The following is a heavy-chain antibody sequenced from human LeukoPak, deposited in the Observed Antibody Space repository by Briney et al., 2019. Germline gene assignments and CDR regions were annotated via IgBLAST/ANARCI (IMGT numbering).Heavy chain of an antibody. CDR2: IYSGGST. J-gene: IGHJ4*02. Sequence: GGSLRLSCAASGFTFSDYNMRWIRQAPGKGLEWVSVIYSGGSTYYADSVKGRFTISRDNSKNTLYLQMNSLRAEDTAVYYCARGGSGYYEIDYWGQGTLVTVSS. D-gene: IGHD3-22*01. V-gene: IGHV3-66*01. CDR1: GFTFSDYN. CDR3: ARGGSGYYEIDY.